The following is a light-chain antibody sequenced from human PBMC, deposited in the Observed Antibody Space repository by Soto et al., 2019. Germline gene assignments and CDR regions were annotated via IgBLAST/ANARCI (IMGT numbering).Light chain of an antibody. J-gene: IGKJ1*01. CDR3: LQYHYWWT. Sequence: EIVLTQSPGTLSLSPGERATLSCGASQSVTSNYLAWYQQKPGQVPRLLIYGASNRATGVSARFSGSGSGTEFTLTISSLQSEDFAVYYCLQYHYWWTFGQGTKVDIK. CDR1: QSVTSN. V-gene: IGKV3-15*01. CDR2: GAS.